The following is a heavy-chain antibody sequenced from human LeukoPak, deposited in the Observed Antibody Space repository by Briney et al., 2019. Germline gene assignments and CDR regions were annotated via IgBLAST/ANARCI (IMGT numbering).Heavy chain of an antibody. CDR2: IWYDGSNK. CDR1: GFTFSSYG. D-gene: IGHD1-26*01. CDR3: TTRGGSFSIFDY. V-gene: IGHV3-33*01. J-gene: IGHJ4*02. Sequence: GRSLRLSCAASGFTFSSYGMHWVRQAPGKGLEWVAVIWYDGSNKYYADSVKGRFTISRDNSKNTLYLQMNSLRAEDTAVYYCTTRGGSFSIFDYWGQGTLVTVSS.